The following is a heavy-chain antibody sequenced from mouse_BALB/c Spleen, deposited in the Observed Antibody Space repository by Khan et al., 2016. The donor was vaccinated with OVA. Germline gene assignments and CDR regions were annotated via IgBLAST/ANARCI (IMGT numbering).Heavy chain of an antibody. D-gene: IGHD1-1*01. V-gene: IGHV1S81*02. CDR2: TNPTNGRT. Sequence: VQLQQSGAELVKAGASVKMSCKASGYTFTSYWMHWVKQRLGQGLEWFAETNPTNGRTYNNEKFKSKATLTVDKSSSTAYMLLSGPTFEDSAVYYCARIKKIVATYFDYWGQGTTLTVSS. J-gene: IGHJ2*01. CDR1: GYTFTSYW. CDR3: ARIKKIVATYFDY.